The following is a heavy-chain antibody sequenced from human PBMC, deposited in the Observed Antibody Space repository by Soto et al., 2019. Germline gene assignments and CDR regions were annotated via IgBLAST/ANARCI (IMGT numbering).Heavy chain of an antibody. D-gene: IGHD6-13*01. Sequence: EVQLVESGGGLVQPGGSLRLSCAASGFTFSSYDMHWVRQATGKGLEWVSAIGTAGDTYYPGSVKGRFTISRENAKNSLYLQMNSLRAGDTPVYYCARADGYSSSWYVSRGYYYGMDVWGQGTTVTVSS. J-gene: IGHJ6*02. CDR3: ARADGYSSSWYVSRGYYYGMDV. CDR2: IGTAGDT. V-gene: IGHV3-13*01. CDR1: GFTFSSYD.